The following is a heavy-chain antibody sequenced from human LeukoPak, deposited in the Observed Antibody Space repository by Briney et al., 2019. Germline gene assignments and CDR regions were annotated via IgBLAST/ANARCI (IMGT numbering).Heavy chain of an antibody. CDR3: ARAPSMITFGGVIALGGTFDF. CDR1: ENTFTNYY. V-gene: IGHV1-46*01. CDR2: INPNGDRT. Sequence: ASVKVSCKASENTFTNYYMHWVRQAPGQGLEWLGIINPNGDRTNYAQTFQGRVTMTRDTSTTTVYMELSSLRSEDTAVYYCARAPSMITFGGVIALGGTFDFWGQGTMVTVSS. D-gene: IGHD3-16*02. J-gene: IGHJ3*01.